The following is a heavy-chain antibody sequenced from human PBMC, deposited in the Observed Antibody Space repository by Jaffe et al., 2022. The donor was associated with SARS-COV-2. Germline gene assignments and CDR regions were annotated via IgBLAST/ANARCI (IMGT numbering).Heavy chain of an antibody. CDR3: ARDSYDTYENYNYFDP. CDR1: GFTFTDYY. Sequence: QVQLVESGGGLVKPGGSLRLSCAASGFTFTDYYMSWIRQAPGKGLEWVSYISTDGGTIYYADSVKGRFTMSRDNAKNSVYLQMNGLRAEDTAVYYCARDSYDTYENYNYFDPWGQGTLVTVSS. CDR2: ISTDGGTI. J-gene: IGHJ5*02. D-gene: IGHD5-18*01. V-gene: IGHV3-11*01.